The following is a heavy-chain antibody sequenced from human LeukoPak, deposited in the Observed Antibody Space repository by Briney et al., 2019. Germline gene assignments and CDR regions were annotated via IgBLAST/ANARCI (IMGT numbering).Heavy chain of an antibody. D-gene: IGHD1-7*01. J-gene: IGHJ4*02. Sequence: SETLSLTCTVSGGSITSYYWSWIPQPPGKELEWIGYIQSSGSTNYNPSLKSRVTISVDTSNNQFSLKLSSVTAADTAVNYCARSVELLRTFDYWGQGTLVTVSS. CDR2: IQSSGST. V-gene: IGHV4-4*09. CDR3: ARSVELLRTFDY. CDR1: GGSITSYY.